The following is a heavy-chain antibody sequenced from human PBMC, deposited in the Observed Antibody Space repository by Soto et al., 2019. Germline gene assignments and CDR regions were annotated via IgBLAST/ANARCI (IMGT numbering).Heavy chain of an antibody. D-gene: IGHD5-12*01. CDR1: GFTFSNAW. Sequence: PGGSLRLSCAASGFTFSNAWMNWVRQAPGKGLEWVGRIKSRTDGGTIDYAAPVQGRFTISRDDSKNTLYLQMNSLKSEDTAVYYCTTYPNSGYATWGQGTLVTVSS. CDR2: IKSRTDGGTI. CDR3: TTYPNSGYAT. J-gene: IGHJ5*02. V-gene: IGHV3-15*07.